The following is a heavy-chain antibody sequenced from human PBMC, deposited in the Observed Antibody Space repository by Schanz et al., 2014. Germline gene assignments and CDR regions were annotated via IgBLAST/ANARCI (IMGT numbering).Heavy chain of an antibody. Sequence: QVQLQESGPGLVKPSQTLSLTCNVSGDSMSSGGYYWNWIRQHPGKGLEWIGYIYDSGNTYYNPALKSRVTMSIDTSENQFSLNLRSVTGADTAVYYCARSPGDFPGWFDSWGQGTLVTVSS. CDR2: IYDSGNT. CDR1: GDSMSSGGYY. J-gene: IGHJ5*01. CDR3: ARSPGDFPGWFDS. D-gene: IGHD4-17*01. V-gene: IGHV4-31*03.